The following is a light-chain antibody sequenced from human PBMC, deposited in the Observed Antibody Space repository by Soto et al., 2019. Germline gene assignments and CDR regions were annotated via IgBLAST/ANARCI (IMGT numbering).Light chain of an antibody. Sequence: EGVFTQSPATPSFAPGGRATLSCRASQFLSSYLAWYQQKPGQPPRLLIYDTSNRATGIPARFSGSRSGTDFTLTISSLEPEDFGVYFCHQRNKFGQGTRLEIK. V-gene: IGKV3-11*01. CDR2: DTS. J-gene: IGKJ5*01. CDR3: HQRNK. CDR1: QFLSSY.